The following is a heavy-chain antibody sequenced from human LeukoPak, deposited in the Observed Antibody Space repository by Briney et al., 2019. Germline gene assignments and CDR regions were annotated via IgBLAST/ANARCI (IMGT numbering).Heavy chain of an antibody. CDR2: IYTSGST. J-gene: IGHJ6*03. D-gene: IGHD5-24*01. CDR3: ARGEMATISRGAGYYYYYMDV. CDR1: GGSISSYY. Sequence: SETLSLTCTVSGGSISSYYWSWIRQPPGKGLEWIGYIYTSGSTNYNPSLKSRVTISVDTSKNQFSLKLSSVTAADTAVYYCARGEMATISRGAGYYYYYMDVWGKGTTVTVSS. V-gene: IGHV4-4*09.